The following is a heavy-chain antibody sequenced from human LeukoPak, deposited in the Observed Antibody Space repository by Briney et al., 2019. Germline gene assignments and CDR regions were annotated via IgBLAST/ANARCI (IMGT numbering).Heavy chain of an antibody. CDR2: IYTSGST. Sequence: PSETLSLTCTVSGGSISSYYWSWIRQPAGKGLEWIGRIYTSGSTNYNPSLKSRVTMSVDTSKNQFSLKLTSVTAADTAVYYCARDLVAFGVVTDDAFDIWGQGTMVTVSS. D-gene: IGHD3-3*01. CDR1: GGSISSYY. V-gene: IGHV4-4*07. CDR3: ARDLVAFGVVTDDAFDI. J-gene: IGHJ3*02.